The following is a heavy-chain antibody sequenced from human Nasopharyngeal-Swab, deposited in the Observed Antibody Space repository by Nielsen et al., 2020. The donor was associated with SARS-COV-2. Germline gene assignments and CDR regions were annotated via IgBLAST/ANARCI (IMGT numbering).Heavy chain of an antibody. V-gene: IGHV5-51*01. D-gene: IGHD6-13*01. CDR1: GYNFPTYW. Sequence: GESLKISCQSSGYNFPTYWIRWVRQMPVEGLRWMRLISPGDSDTRYSPSLQGQVTISADRSIPTAYLQWSSLKASDTAMYYCARLPMRAASGRGAFDIWGQGTIVTVSS. CDR2: ISPGDSDT. J-gene: IGHJ3*02. CDR3: ARLPMRAASGRGAFDI.